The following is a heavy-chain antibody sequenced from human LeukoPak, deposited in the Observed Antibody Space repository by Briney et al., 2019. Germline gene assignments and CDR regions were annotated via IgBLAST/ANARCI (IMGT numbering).Heavy chain of an antibody. CDR1: GFTVSSNY. CDR2: IYSGGST. V-gene: IGHV3-53*01. Sequence: PGGSLRLSCAASGFTVSSNYMSWVRQAPGKGLEWVSVIYSGGSTYYADSVKGRFTISRDNSKNTLYLQMNSLRAEDTAVYYCAKDLEADPEGAYYYGMDVWGQGTTVTVSS. CDR3: AKDLEADPEGAYYYGMDV. J-gene: IGHJ6*02.